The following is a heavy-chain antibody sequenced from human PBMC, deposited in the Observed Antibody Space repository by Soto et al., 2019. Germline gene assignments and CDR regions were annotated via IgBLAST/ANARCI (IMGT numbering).Heavy chain of an antibody. V-gene: IGHV1-24*01. Sequence: VSVKGSCKVSGHTLTELSMHWVRQAPGKGLEWMGGFDPEDGETIYAQKFQGRVTMTEDTSTDTAYMELSSLRSEDTAVYYCAAQPPGSNWFDPWGQGTLVTVSS. J-gene: IGHJ5*02. CDR2: FDPEDGET. CDR3: AAQPPGSNWFDP. CDR1: GHTLTELS.